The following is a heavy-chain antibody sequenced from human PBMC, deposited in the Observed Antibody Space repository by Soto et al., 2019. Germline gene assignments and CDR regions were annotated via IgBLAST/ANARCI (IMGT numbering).Heavy chain of an antibody. D-gene: IGHD6-6*01. CDR3: ARDLVNPIAARTVCFDP. Sequence: QVQLVQSGAEVKKPGSSVKVSCKASGGTFSSYAISWVRQAPGQGLEWMVGIIPIFGTANYAQKFQGRVTITADESTSTDYMELSSLRSEDTAVYYCARDLVNPIAARTVCFDPWRQGTLVTVSS. J-gene: IGHJ5*02. V-gene: IGHV1-69*01. CDR1: GGTFSSYA. CDR2: IIPIFGTA.